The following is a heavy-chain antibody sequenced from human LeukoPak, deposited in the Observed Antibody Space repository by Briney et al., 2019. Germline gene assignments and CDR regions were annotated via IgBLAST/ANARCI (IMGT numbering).Heavy chain of an antibody. V-gene: IGHV4-34*01. CDR2: IYHSGST. J-gene: IGHJ4*02. CDR1: GGSFSGYY. D-gene: IGHD4-17*01. CDR3: ARILPVTSRDY. Sequence: SETLSLTCAVYGGSFSGYYWSWIRQPPGKGLEWIGSIYHSGSTYYNPSLKSRVTISVDTSKNLFSLKLSSVTAADTAVYYCARILPVTSRDYWGQGTLVTVSS.